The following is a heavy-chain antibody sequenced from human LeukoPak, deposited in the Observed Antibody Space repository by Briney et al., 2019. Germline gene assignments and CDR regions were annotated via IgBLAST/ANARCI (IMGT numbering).Heavy chain of an antibody. J-gene: IGHJ4*02. CDR1: GGSISSSSYY. V-gene: IGHV4-39*07. CDR2: IYYSGST. CDR3: AGGGAAVSH. Sequence: PSETLSLTCTVSGGSISSSSYYWGWIRQPPGKGLEWIGSIYYSGSTYYNPSLKSRVTISVDTSKNQFSLKLSSVTAADTAVYYCAGGGAAVSHWGQGTLVTVSS. D-gene: IGHD6-13*01.